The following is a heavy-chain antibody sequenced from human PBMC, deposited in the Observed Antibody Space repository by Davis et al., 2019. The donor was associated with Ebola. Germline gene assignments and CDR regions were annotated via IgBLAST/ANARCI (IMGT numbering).Heavy chain of an antibody. V-gene: IGHV1-18*01. CDR1: GYTFTSYG. D-gene: IGHD2-15*01. Sequence: ASVKVSCKASGYTFTSYGISWVRQAPGQGLEWMGWISAYNGNTNYAQKLQGRVTMTTDTSTSTAYMELRSLRSDDTAVYYCARGYCSGGSCYSPDYWGQGTLVTVSS. J-gene: IGHJ4*02. CDR2: ISAYNGNT. CDR3: ARGYCSGGSCYSPDY.